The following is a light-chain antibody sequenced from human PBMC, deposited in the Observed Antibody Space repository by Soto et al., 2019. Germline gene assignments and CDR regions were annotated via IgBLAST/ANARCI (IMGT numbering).Light chain of an antibody. V-gene: IGKV3-20*01. CDR2: GAS. CDR1: QSVSSY. J-gene: IGKJ1*01. CDR3: HQYGSTWT. Sequence: EIVLTQSPATLSLSPGERATLSCRASQSVSSYLAWYQQKPGQAPRLLIYGASSRATGIPDRFSGSGSGTDFTFTISRLQPEDFAVYYCHQYGSTWTFGQGTKVDIK.